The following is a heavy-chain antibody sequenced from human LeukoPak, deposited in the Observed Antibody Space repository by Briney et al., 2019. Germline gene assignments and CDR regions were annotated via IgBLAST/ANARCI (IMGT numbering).Heavy chain of an antibody. CDR1: GFTFSDYY. CDR3: ARDQGVVVVAMAFDI. CDR2: ISSSSTI. V-gene: IGHV3-69-1*01. D-gene: IGHD2-15*01. J-gene: IGHJ3*02. Sequence: GGSLRLSCAASGFTFSDYYMNWVRQAPGKGLEWVSSISSSSTIYYADSVKGRFTISRDNAKNSLYLQMNSLRAEDTAVYYCARDQGVVVVAMAFDIWGQGTMVTVSS.